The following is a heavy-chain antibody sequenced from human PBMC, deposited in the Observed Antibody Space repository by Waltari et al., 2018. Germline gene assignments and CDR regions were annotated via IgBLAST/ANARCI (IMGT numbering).Heavy chain of an antibody. CDR3: ARTPPGYYYDSSGFRTYYFDY. CDR1: GFTFSSYW. J-gene: IGHJ4*02. V-gene: IGHV3-7*01. Sequence: EVQLVESGGGFVQPGGSLRLSCAASGFTFSSYWMSWVRQAPGKGLEWVANIKQDGSEKYYVDSVKGRFTISRDNAKNSLYLQMNSLRAEDTAVYYCARTPPGYYYDSSGFRTYYFDYWGQGTLVTVSS. D-gene: IGHD3-22*01. CDR2: IKQDGSEK.